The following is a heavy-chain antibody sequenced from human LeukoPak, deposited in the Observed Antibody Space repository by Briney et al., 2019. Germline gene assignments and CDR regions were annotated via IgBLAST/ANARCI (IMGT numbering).Heavy chain of an antibody. CDR3: AKDVLGYCSGGSCYGS. V-gene: IGHV3-23*01. CDR2: ISGSGGST. Sequence: GGSLRLSCAASGFTFSSYAMSWVRQAPGKGLEWVSAISGSGGSTYYADSVKGRFTISRDNSKNTLYLQMNSLRAEDTAVYYCAKDVLGYCSGGSCYGSWGQGTLVTVSS. D-gene: IGHD2-15*01. J-gene: IGHJ4*02. CDR1: GFTFSSYA.